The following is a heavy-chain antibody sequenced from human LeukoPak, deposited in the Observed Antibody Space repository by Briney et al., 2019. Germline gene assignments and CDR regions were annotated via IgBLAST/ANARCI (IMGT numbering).Heavy chain of an antibody. Sequence: PGGSLRLSCAASRFAFNKFAMSWVRQAPGKGLEWVSAISASGDSTYYGDSVKGRFTISRDNSRNTLYLQLNSLRADDTAVYYCARDKNYYYYGMDVWGQGTTVTVSS. CDR3: ARDKNYYYYGMDV. CDR2: ISASGDST. J-gene: IGHJ6*02. CDR1: RFAFNKFA. V-gene: IGHV3-23*01.